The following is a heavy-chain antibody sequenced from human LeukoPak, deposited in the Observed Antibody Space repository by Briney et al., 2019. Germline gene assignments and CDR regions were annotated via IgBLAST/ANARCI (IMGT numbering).Heavy chain of an antibody. CDR3: ASSRYSSSPRYFDY. CDR2: IYYSGST. Sequence: SETLSLTCTVSGGSISSYSWSWIRQPPGKGLEWIGYIYYSGSTNYNPSLKSRVTISVDTSKNQFSLKLSSVTAADTAVYYCASSRYSSSPRYFDYWGQGTLVTVSS. CDR1: GGSISSYS. D-gene: IGHD6-13*01. J-gene: IGHJ4*02. V-gene: IGHV4-59*01.